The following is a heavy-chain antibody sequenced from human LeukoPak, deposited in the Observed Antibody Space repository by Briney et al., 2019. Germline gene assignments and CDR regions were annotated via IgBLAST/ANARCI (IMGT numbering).Heavy chain of an antibody. CDR1: GFTFSTYS. V-gene: IGHV3-48*01. Sequence: GGSLRLSCVASGFTFSTYSMNWVRQAPGKGLEWVSYISSSGTTIYYADSVKGRFTISRDSAQNSLYLQTNSLRADDTAVYYCARSSGRYNPFDYWGQGTLVTVSS. D-gene: IGHD1-26*01. CDR3: ARSSGRYNPFDY. CDR2: ISSSGTTI. J-gene: IGHJ4*02.